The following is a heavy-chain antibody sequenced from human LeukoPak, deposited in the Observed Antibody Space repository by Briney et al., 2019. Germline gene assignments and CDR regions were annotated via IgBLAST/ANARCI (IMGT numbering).Heavy chain of an antibody. V-gene: IGHV3-64*01. D-gene: IGHD5-18*01. CDR2: ISSNGGST. CDR3: ARGDTSYYYMDV. Sequence: GGSLRLSCAASGFTFSSYAMHWVRQAPGKGLEYVSAISSNGGSTYYANSVKGRFTISRDNSKNTLYLQMGSLRAEDMAVYYCARGDTSYYYMDVWGKGTTVTISS. J-gene: IGHJ6*03. CDR1: GFTFSSYA.